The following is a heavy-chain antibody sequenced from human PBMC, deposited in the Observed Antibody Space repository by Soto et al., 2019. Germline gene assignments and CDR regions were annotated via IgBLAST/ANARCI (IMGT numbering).Heavy chain of an antibody. CDR2: INHSGST. CDR3: ARGPPRSRYMDV. Sequence: SETLSLTCAVYGGSFSGYYWIWIRQPPGKGLEWIGEINHSGSTNYNPSLKSRVTISVDTSKNQFSLKLSSVTAADTAVYYCARGPPRSRYMDVWGKGTTVTVSS. D-gene: IGHD3-10*01. CDR1: GGSFSGYY. V-gene: IGHV4-34*01. J-gene: IGHJ6*03.